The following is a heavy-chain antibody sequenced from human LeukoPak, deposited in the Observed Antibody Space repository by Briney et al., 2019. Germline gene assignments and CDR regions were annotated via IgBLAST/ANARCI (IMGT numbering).Heavy chain of an antibody. CDR1: GFTVSSNY. CDR2: IYSGGST. Sequence: GGSLRLSCAASGFTVSSNYMSWVRQAPGKGLEWVSVIYSGGSTYYAGSVKGRFTISRDNSKNTLYLQMSSLRAEDTAVYYCASRGTLGYCTNGVCYNPDIRGQGTMVTVSS. D-gene: IGHD2-8*01. V-gene: IGHV3-53*01. J-gene: IGHJ3*02. CDR3: ASRGTLGYCTNGVCYNPDI.